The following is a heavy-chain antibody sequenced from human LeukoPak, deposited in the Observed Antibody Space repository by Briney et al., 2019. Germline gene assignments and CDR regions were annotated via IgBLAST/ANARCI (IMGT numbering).Heavy chain of an antibody. D-gene: IGHD3-10*01. Sequence: PSETLSLTCAVYGGSFSGHSWSWIRQPPGMGLEWIGEINHSGSTNYNPSLRSRVIVSVDTSKNQFSLKLSSVTAADTAVYYCAREYYYGSGSYHKGPYFQQWGQGTLVTVSS. CDR1: GGSFSGHS. CDR3: AREYYYGSGSYHKGPYFQQ. CDR2: INHSGST. V-gene: IGHV4-34*01. J-gene: IGHJ1*01.